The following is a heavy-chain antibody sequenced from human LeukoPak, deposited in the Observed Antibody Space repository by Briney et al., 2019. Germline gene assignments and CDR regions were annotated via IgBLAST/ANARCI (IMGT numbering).Heavy chain of an antibody. CDR2: IIPIFGTA. CDR3: ARDRGYCSGGSCYVNWFDS. D-gene: IGHD2-15*01. Sequence: SVKVSCKASGGTFSSYAISWVRQAPGQGLEWMGGIIPIFGTANYAQKFQGRVTITADKSTSTAYMELSSLRSEDTAVYYCARDRGYCSGGSCYVNWFDSWGQGTLVTVSS. V-gene: IGHV1-69*06. J-gene: IGHJ5*01. CDR1: GGTFSSYA.